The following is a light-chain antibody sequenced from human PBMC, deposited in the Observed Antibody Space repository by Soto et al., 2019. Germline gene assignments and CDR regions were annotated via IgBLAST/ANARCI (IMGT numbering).Light chain of an antibody. J-gene: IGKJ1*01. CDR1: QGINIF. V-gene: IGKV1-9*01. CDR3: QQYDKYST. CDR2: AAS. Sequence: DIQLTQSPSFLSASVGDRVTITCRASQGINIFLAWFQQKPGKAPNLLISAASTLQSGVPSRFSGSGSETEFTLTVTSLQPEDFASYFCQQYDKYSTFGHGTKVDIK.